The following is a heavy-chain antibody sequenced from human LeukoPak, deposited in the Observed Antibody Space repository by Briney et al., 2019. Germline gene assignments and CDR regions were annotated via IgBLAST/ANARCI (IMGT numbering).Heavy chain of an antibody. CDR1: GFTFSSYG. CDR3: AKDGQDSSGYSRFDY. J-gene: IGHJ4*02. D-gene: IGHD3-22*01. CDR2: ISGSGGST. Sequence: GGSLRLSCAASGFTFSSYGMSWVRQVPGKGLEWVSAISGSGGSTYYADSVKGRSTISRDNSKNTLYLQMNSLRAEDTAVYYCAKDGQDSSGYSRFDYWGQGTLVTVSS. V-gene: IGHV3-23*01.